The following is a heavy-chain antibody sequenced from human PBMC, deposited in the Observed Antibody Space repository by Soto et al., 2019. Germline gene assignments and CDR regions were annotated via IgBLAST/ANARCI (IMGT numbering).Heavy chain of an antibody. V-gene: IGHV4-34*01. J-gene: IGHJ6*02. CDR2: INHSGST. CDR3: AKKGFWSGSHYYYYSCMDV. CDR1: GGSFSGYY. Sequence: SETLSLTCAVYGGSFSGYYWSWIRQPPGKGLEWNGEINHSGSTNYNPSLKSRVTISVDTSKNQFSLKLSSVTAADTAVYYCAKKGFWSGSHYYYYSCMDVWCQGTTVS. D-gene: IGHD3-3*01.